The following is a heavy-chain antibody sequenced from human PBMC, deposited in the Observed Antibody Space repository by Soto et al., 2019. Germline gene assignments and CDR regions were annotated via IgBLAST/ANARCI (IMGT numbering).Heavy chain of an antibody. J-gene: IGHJ5*02. V-gene: IGHV4-31*03. CDR1: GGSVSSGGYY. D-gene: IGHD4-4*01. Sequence: QVQLQESGPGLVKPSQTLSLTCTVSGGSVSSGGYYWSWIRQHPGKGLEWIGYIYYSGSTYYNPSLKSRVTISVDTSKNQFSLKLSSVTAVDTAVYYCTRGLSNPGWFDPWGQGTLVTVSS. CDR2: IYYSGST. CDR3: TRGLSNPGWFDP.